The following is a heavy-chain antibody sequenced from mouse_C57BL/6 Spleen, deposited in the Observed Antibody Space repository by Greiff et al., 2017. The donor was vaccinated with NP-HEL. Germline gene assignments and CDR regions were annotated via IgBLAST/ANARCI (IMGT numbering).Heavy chain of an antibody. Sequence: EVKLMESGGGLVQSGRSLRLSCATSGFTFSDFYMEWVRQAPGKGLEWIAASRNKANDYTTEYSASVKGRFIVSRDTSQSILYLQMNALRAEDTAIYYCARARALSPRDYAMDYWGQGTSVTVSS. CDR3: ARARALSPRDYAMDY. CDR2: SRNKANDYTT. V-gene: IGHV7-1*01. CDR1: GFTFSDFY. J-gene: IGHJ4*01. D-gene: IGHD3-3*01.